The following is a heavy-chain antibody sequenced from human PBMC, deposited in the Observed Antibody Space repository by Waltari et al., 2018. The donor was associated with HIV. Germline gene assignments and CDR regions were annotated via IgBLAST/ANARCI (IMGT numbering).Heavy chain of an antibody. Sequence: QVQLQESGPGLVKPSQTLSLTCTVSGGSISSGGYYWSWIRQHPGKGLEWIGYIYYSGSTHYNPSLKSRVTRSVDTSKNQFSLKLGSVTAADTAVYYCAGDHATIFGGGGRDYGMDVWGQGTTVTVSS. V-gene: IGHV4-31*03. D-gene: IGHD3-3*01. CDR3: AGDHATIFGGGGRDYGMDV. J-gene: IGHJ6*02. CDR2: IYYSGST. CDR1: GGSISSGGYY.